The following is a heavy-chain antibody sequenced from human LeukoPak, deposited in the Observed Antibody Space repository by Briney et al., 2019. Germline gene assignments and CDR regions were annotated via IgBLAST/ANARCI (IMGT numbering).Heavy chain of an antibody. CDR1: GGSISSSSYY. V-gene: IGHV4-39*01. J-gene: IGHJ4*02. CDR2: MYSSGST. Sequence: SDTLSLTCTVSGGSISSSSYYWGWIRQPPGKGLEWIGSMYSSGSTYYNPSLKSRVIMSVDTSKNQFSLKLSSVTAADTAVYYCASNEWSGYYFDYWGQGTLVTVSS. CDR3: ASNEWSGYYFDY. D-gene: IGHD3-3*01.